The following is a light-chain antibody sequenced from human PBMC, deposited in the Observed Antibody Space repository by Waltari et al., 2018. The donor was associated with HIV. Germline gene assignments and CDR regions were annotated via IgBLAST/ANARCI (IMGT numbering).Light chain of an antibody. J-gene: IGLJ2*01. CDR2: RNN. Sequence: QSVLTQPPSASGAPGQRVPISCSGSSSHLGSNFVYWYQHPPGTAPKLLIYRNNQRPSGVPDRFSGSKAGTSASLAISGLRSEDEADYYCAAWTDSRYVVFGGGTKLTVL. CDR3: AAWTDSRYVV. CDR1: SSHLGSNF. V-gene: IGLV1-47*01.